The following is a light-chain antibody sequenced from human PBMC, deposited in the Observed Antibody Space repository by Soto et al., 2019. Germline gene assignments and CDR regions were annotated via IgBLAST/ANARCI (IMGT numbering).Light chain of an antibody. CDR2: GAS. J-gene: IGKJ1*01. CDR3: QQYDNWLRT. CDR1: QDISTN. V-gene: IGKV3-15*01. Sequence: EIVMTQSPATLSVSPGERATLSCRASQDISTNLAWYQQKPGQAPRLLIYGASTRATGIPARFSGSGSGTMFTLTIISLQSEDFAVYYCQQYDNWLRTFGQGTKVDIK.